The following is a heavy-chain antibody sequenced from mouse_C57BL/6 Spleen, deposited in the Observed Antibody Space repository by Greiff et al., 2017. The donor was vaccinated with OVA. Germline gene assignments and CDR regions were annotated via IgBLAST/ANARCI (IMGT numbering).Heavy chain of an antibody. D-gene: IGHD4-1*01. CDR1: GYTFTSYW. CDR3: AREETGSPPVAY. V-gene: IGHV1-69*01. J-gene: IGHJ3*01. Sequence: QVQLQQPGAELVMPGASVKLSCKASGYTFTSYWMHWVKQRPGQGLEWIGEIDPSDSYTNYNQKFKGKSTLTVDKSSSTAYMQLSSLTSEDSAVYYCAREETGSPPVAYWGQGTLVTVSS. CDR2: IDPSDSYT.